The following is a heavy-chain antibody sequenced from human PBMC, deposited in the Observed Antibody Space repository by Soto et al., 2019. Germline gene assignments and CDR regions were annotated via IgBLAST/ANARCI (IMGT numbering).Heavy chain of an antibody. CDR1: GGTFSSYT. Sequence: QVQLVQSGAEVKKPGSSVKVSCKASGGTFSSYTISWVRQAPGQGLEWMGRIIPILGIANYAQKFQGRVTSTMDRXTSTAYMELSSLRSEDTAVYYCARDGYSYGSPFDYWGQGTLVTVSS. D-gene: IGHD5-18*01. CDR3: ARDGYSYGSPFDY. CDR2: IIPILGIA. V-gene: IGHV1-69*08. J-gene: IGHJ4*02.